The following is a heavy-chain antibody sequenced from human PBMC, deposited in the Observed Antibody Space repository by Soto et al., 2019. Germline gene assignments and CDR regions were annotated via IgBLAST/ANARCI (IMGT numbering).Heavy chain of an antibody. V-gene: IGHV6-1*01. D-gene: IGHD1-1*01. Sequence: SQTLSLTCAISGDSVSSNSAAWNWIRQSPSRGLEWLGRTYYRSKWYNDYAVSVKSRITINPDTSKNQFSLQLNSVTPEDTAVYYCARDGTTGTTGSDYYYGMDVWGQGTTVTVSS. J-gene: IGHJ6*02. CDR2: TYYRSKWYN. CDR3: ARDGTTGTTGSDYYYGMDV. CDR1: GDSVSSNSAA.